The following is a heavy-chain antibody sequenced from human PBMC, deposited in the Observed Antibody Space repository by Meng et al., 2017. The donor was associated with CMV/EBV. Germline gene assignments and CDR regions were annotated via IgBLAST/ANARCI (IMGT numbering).Heavy chain of an antibody. CDR1: GGSISSGGYY. V-gene: IGHV4-31*03. Sequence: SETLSLTCTVSGGSISSGGYYWSWIRQHPGKGLEWIGYIYYSGSTYYNPSLKSRVTISVDTSKNQFSLKLSPVTAADTAVYYCARDYCGGDCYSSHYYYYGMDVWGQGTTVTVSS. J-gene: IGHJ6*02. CDR2: IYYSGST. CDR3: ARDYCGGDCYSSHYYYYGMDV. D-gene: IGHD2-21*01.